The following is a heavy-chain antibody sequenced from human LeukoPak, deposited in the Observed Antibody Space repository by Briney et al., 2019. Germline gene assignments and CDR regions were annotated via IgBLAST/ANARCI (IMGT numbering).Heavy chain of an antibody. Sequence: PSETLSLTCAVYGGSLRGYIWSWIRQPPGKGVEWIGEINHSGSTDYNPSLKSRVTMSVDTSRNQFSLKLNSVTAADAAVYYCVRADGRDGYRGLVDYWGQGTLVTVSA. J-gene: IGHJ4*02. CDR1: GGSLRGYI. CDR2: INHSGST. D-gene: IGHD5-24*01. CDR3: VRADGRDGYRGLVDY. V-gene: IGHV4-34*01.